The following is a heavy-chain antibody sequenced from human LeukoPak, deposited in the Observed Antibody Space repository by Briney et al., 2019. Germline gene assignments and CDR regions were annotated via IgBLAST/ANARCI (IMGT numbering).Heavy chain of an antibody. Sequence: GGSLRLSCAASGFTFSSYAMSWVRQAPGKGLEWVSAISGSGGSTYYADSVKGRFTISRDNSKNTLYLQMNSLRAEDTAVYYCAKDLQWELVPLWAFDIWGQGTMVTVSS. J-gene: IGHJ3*02. CDR1: GFTFSSYA. V-gene: IGHV3-23*01. CDR2: ISGSGGST. CDR3: AKDLQWELVPLWAFDI. D-gene: IGHD1-26*01.